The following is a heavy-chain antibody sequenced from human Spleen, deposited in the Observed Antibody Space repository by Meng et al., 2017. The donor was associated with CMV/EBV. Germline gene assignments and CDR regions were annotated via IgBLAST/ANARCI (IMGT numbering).Heavy chain of an antibody. CDR3: ARGEYCSAGSCYSCPWFGP. CDR2: ISFSGNT. J-gene: IGHJ5*02. Sequence: SSPKHYWTWVRQHRGKGLEWIGYISFSGNTYYNPALKSRLNISVDTSKNQLSLRLDSVTAADTAMYYCARGEYCSAGSCYSCPWFGPWGQGTLVTVSS. V-gene: IGHV4-30-4*06. D-gene: IGHD2-15*01. CDR1: SSPKHY.